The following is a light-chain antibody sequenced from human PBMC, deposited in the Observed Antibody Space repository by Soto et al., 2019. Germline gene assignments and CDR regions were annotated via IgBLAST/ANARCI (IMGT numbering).Light chain of an antibody. CDR2: YDS. V-gene: IGLV3-21*04. CDR1: NIGSKS. J-gene: IGLJ1*01. Sequence: SYELTQPPSVSVAPGKTARITCGGNNIGSKSVHWYQQKPGQAPVLVIYYDSDRPSGIPERFSGSNSGNTATLTISRVEAGDEADYYCQVGDSSIDHYVFGTGTKVTVL. CDR3: QVGDSSIDHYV.